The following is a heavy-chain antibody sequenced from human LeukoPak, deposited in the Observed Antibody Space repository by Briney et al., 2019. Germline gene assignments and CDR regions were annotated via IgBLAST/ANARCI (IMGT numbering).Heavy chain of an antibody. J-gene: IGHJ4*01. V-gene: IGHV4-4*07. Sequence: SETLSLTCTVSGGSISSYYWSWIRQPAGKGLEWIGRIYTSGSTNYNPSLKSRVTMSVDTSKNQFSLKLSSVTAADTAVYYCARASGYSGYDWVYYFGYWGQGTLVTVSS. D-gene: IGHD5-12*01. CDR2: IYTSGST. CDR1: GGSISSYY. CDR3: ARASGYSGYDWVYYFGY.